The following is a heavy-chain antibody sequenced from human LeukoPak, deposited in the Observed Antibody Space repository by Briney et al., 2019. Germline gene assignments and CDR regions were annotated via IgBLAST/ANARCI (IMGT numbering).Heavy chain of an antibody. V-gene: IGHV3-23*01. D-gene: IGHD2-2*01. CDR1: GFTFSSYA. Sequence: PGGSLRLSCAASGFTFSSYAMSWVRQAPGKGLEWVSAISASGGSTFYVDSVKGRFTISRDNSKNTLYLQMNSLRAEDTAVYYCAKDLLGPGPPAAIDYWGQGTLVTVSS. CDR2: ISASGGST. J-gene: IGHJ4*02. CDR3: AKDLLGPGPPAAIDY.